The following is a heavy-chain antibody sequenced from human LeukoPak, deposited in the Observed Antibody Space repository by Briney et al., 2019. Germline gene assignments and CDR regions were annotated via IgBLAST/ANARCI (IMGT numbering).Heavy chain of an antibody. Sequence: PSETLSLTCAVSGDSFSNTNWWTWVRPPPGKGLEWIGEIHHSGSTNYNPSLKSRVTISIDKSKKQFSLKLSSVTAADTAVYYCARVWFDYSYMDVWGKGTTVTVSS. CDR3: ARVWFDYSYMDV. CDR1: GDSFSNTNW. D-gene: IGHD3-10*01. J-gene: IGHJ6*03. CDR2: IHHSGST. V-gene: IGHV4-4*02.